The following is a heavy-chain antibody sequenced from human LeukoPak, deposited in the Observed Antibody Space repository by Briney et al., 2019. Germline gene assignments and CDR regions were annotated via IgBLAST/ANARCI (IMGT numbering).Heavy chain of an antibody. J-gene: IGHJ6*02. CDR2: IYYSGST. Sequence: SETLSLTCTVSGDSISGSSYYWSWIRQPPGKGLEWIGYIYYSGSTNYNPALKDRVTISVDTSKNHFSLKLSSVTAADTAVYYCASSRRDYYYGMDVWGQGTTVTVSS. CDR1: GDSISGSSYY. D-gene: IGHD6-13*01. V-gene: IGHV4-61*03. CDR3: ASSRRDYYYGMDV.